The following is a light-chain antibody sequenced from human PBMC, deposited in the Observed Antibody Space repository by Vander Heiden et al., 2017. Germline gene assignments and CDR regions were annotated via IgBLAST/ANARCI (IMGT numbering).Light chain of an antibody. CDR2: DNN. CDR3: GTWDSSLNAGV. J-gene: IGLJ3*02. Sequence: QSVLTQPPSVSAAPGQKVTISCSGTNSNIGKNFVSWYQQLPGTAPKLLIYDNNKRPSGIPDRFSASKSGASATLDITGLQTGDEADFNCGTWDSSLNAGVFGGGTRLTVL. CDR1: NSNIGKNF. V-gene: IGLV1-51*01.